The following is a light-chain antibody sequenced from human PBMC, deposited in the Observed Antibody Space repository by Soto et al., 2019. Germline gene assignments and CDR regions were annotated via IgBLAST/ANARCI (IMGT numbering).Light chain of an antibody. Sequence: DIQITQSPSTLSASVGDRVTITCRASQSISSWLAWYQQTTGKAPKLLIYDASSLESGVPSRFRGSGSGTEFTLTISRLQPDDFETYYCQHYNSSSEAFGQGTKVDIK. J-gene: IGKJ1*01. CDR3: QHYNSSSEA. CDR2: DAS. V-gene: IGKV1-5*01. CDR1: QSISSW.